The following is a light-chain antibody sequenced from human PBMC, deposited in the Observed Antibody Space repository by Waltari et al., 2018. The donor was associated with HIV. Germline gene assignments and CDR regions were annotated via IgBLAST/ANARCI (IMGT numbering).Light chain of an antibody. V-gene: IGKV1-9*01. CDR1: QDIRNY. J-gene: IGKJ1*01. CDR2: AAS. CDR3: QQLNDYPWT. Sequence: DIQLTQSPSFLSASVGDRVTITCRASQDIRNYLAWYQQKLGKAPKLLIYAASRLQSGVPTRVRGSGSGTQFTLTINSLQPEDFATYHCQQLNDYPWTFGQGTQVEIK.